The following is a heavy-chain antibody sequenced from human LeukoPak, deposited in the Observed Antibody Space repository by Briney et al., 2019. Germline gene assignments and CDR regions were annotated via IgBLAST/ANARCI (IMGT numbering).Heavy chain of an antibody. D-gene: IGHD4-17*01. CDR1: GISFGDSA. CDR3: ARQIRTTTDYLDY. V-gene: IGHV3-49*04. CDR2: IRSKVYGGTT. J-gene: IGHJ4*02. Sequence: PGRSLRLSCTASGISFGDSAMTWVRQAPGKGLEWVGFIRSKVYGGTTEYAASVKGRFTISRDDSTSIAYLQMNSLKTEDTAVYYCARQIRTTTDYLDYWGQGTLVTVSS.